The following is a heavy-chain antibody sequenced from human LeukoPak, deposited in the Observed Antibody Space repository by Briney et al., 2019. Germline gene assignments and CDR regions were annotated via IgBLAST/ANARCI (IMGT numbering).Heavy chain of an antibody. V-gene: IGHV4-34*01. CDR3: ARCWNYGRNYYIDV. Sequence: PSETLSLTCAVYGGSFSNYYWNWIRQTPGKGLEWLGEINDRGRANYNPSLMSRVTVSVDTSKNQFSLRLTSVTATDTAIYYCARCWNYGRNYYIDVWGKGATVSVSS. D-gene: IGHD1-7*01. J-gene: IGHJ6*03. CDR2: INDRGRA. CDR1: GGSFSNYY.